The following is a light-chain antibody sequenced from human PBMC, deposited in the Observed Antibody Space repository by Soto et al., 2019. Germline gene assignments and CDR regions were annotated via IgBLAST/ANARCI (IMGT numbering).Light chain of an antibody. CDR1: SSNIGAGYD. V-gene: IGLV1-40*01. Sequence: QSVLTQPPSVSGAPGQRVTISCTGGSSNIGAGYDVHWYQQRPGTAPKLLIYGNKNRPSGVPDRFSGSRSGTSASLAITGLQAEDEADYYCQSYDSSLSVSYVFGTGTKV. J-gene: IGLJ1*01. CDR2: GNK. CDR3: QSYDSSLSVSYV.